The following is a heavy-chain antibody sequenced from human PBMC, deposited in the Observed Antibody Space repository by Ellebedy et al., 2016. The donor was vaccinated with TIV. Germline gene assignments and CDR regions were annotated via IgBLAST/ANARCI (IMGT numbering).Heavy chain of an antibody. CDR2: INPSGGST. CDR3: ARGGPPTGFIIDY. Sequence: ASVKVSCXASGYTFTSYYMHWVRQAPGQGLEWMGIINPSGGSTSYAQKLQGRVTMTTDTSTSTAYMELRSLRSDDTAVYYCARGGPPTGFIIDYWGQGTLVTVSS. D-gene: IGHD1-1*01. J-gene: IGHJ4*02. V-gene: IGHV1-46*01. CDR1: GYTFTSYY.